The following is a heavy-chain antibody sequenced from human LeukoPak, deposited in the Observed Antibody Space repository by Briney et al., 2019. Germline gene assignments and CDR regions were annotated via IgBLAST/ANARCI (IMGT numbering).Heavy chain of an antibody. V-gene: IGHV5-10-1*01. J-gene: IGHJ4*02. Sequence: GESLKISCKGSGYSFTSYWISWVRQMPGKGPEWMGRIDPSDSYTNYSPSFQGHVTISADKSISTVYLQWSSLKASDTAMYYCARHSAGIVVAGKWGQGTLVTVSS. CDR1: GYSFTSYW. CDR2: IDPSDSYT. CDR3: ARHSAGIVVAGK. D-gene: IGHD6-19*01.